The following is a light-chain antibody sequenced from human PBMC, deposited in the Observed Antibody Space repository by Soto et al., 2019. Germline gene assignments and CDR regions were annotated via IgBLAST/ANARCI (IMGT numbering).Light chain of an antibody. CDR3: QQYKNWPPWT. CDR1: QSVDSN. J-gene: IGKJ1*01. CDR2: GAS. Sequence: EIVMTQSPATLSVSPGERATLSCRASQSVDSNLVWYQQKPGQAPRLVLYGASTSVTGIPARFSGSGSGTEFTLTISNLQSEDFAVYYWQQYKNWPPWTFGQGTKVEI. V-gene: IGKV3-15*01.